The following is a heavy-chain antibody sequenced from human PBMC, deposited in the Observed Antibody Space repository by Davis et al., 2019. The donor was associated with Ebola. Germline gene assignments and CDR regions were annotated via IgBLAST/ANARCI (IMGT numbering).Heavy chain of an antibody. V-gene: IGHV4-39*07. Sequence: SETLSLTCTVSGGSISSSSYYWSWIRQPPGKGLEWIGEINHSGSTNYNPSLKSRVTISVDTSKNQFSLKLSSVTAADTAVYYCARINGHYDFWSGYYLYRRFDPWGQGTLVTVSS. CDR2: INHSGST. D-gene: IGHD3-3*01. CDR3: ARINGHYDFWSGYYLYRRFDP. J-gene: IGHJ5*02. CDR1: GGSISSSSYY.